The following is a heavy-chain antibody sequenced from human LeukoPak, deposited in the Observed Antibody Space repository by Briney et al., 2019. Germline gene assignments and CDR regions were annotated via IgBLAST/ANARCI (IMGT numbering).Heavy chain of an antibody. CDR3: AKTYCSGGSCYRGENY. CDR1: GFTFSSYA. D-gene: IGHD2-15*01. Sequence: PGGSLRLSCAASGFTFSSYAMSWVRQAPGKGLEWVSAISGSGGSTYYADSVKGRFTISRDNSKNTLYLQMNSLRAEDTAVYYCAKTYCSGGSCYRGENYWGQGTLVTVSS. CDR2: ISGSGGST. V-gene: IGHV3-23*01. J-gene: IGHJ4*02.